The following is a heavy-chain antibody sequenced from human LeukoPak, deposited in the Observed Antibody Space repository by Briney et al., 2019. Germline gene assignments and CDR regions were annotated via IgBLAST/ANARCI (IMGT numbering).Heavy chain of an antibody. Sequence: SETLSLTCTVSGGSISSSSYYWGWIRQPPGKGLEWIGSIYYSGSTNYNPSLKSRVTISVDTSKNQFSLKLSSVTAADTAVYYCARGAHPSIAAAANDYWGQGTLVTVSS. V-gene: IGHV4-39*07. J-gene: IGHJ4*02. CDR3: ARGAHPSIAAAANDY. CDR1: GGSISSSSYY. D-gene: IGHD6-13*01. CDR2: IYYSGST.